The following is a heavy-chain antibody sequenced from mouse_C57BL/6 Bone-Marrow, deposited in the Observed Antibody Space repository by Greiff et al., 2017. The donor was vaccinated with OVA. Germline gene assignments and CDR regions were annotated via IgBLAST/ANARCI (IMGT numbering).Heavy chain of an antibody. CDR3: ARYRSMITTRWFAY. CDR2: IHPNSGST. J-gene: IGHJ3*01. Sequence: QVQLQQPGAELVKPGASVKLSCKASGYTFTSYWMHWVKQRPGQGLEWIGMIHPNSGSTNYNEKFKSKATLTVDKSSSTAYMQLSSLTSEDSAVYYCARYRSMITTRWFAYWGQGTLVTVSA. V-gene: IGHV1-64*01. D-gene: IGHD2-4*01. CDR1: GYTFTSYW.